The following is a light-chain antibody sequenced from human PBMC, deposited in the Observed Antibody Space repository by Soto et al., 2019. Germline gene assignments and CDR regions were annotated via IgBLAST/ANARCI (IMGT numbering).Light chain of an antibody. CDR1: QNVGNN. J-gene: IGKJ1*01. CDR3: QQYNKWPRT. Sequence: EIVMTQSPATLSVSPGERATLSCRASQNVGNNLVWYQQKPGQAPRLLIYGASTRATGIPARFSGSGSGTEFTLTISSLQSEDFAVYYCQQYNKWPRTFGQGTKVEIK. CDR2: GAS. V-gene: IGKV3-15*01.